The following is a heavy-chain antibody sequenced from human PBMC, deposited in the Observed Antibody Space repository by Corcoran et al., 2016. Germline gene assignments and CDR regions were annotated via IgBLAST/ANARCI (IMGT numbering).Heavy chain of an antibody. D-gene: IGHD5-12*01. V-gene: IGHV1-18*01. CDR3: AREGRRDGYNCGGDY. CDR1: GYTFTIYG. Sequence: QVQLLQSGAVVKKTGASVKVSSKASGYTFTIYGISWVRPAPGQGLVWIGWISAYNGNTNYAQKLQGRVTMTTDTSTSTAYMELRSLRSDDTAVDYCAREGRRDGYNCGGDYWGQGTLVTVSS. CDR2: ISAYNGNT. J-gene: IGHJ4*02.